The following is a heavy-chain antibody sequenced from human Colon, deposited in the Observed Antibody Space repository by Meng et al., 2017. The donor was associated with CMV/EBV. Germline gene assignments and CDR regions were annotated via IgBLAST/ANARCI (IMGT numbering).Heavy chain of an antibody. J-gene: IGHJ3*01. CDR3: ARDLRDFWSGPSAFDV. CDR2: INPNSGDT. D-gene: IGHD3-3*01. Sequence: ASVKVSCKASGYFFTGQYMYWLRQAPGQGLEWMGWINPNSGDTNYPQKFQGRVTLTRDTSIKTAYMDLSRLTSDDTAVYYCARDLRDFWSGPSAFDVWGQGTMVTVSS. CDR1: GYFFTGQY. V-gene: IGHV1-2*02.